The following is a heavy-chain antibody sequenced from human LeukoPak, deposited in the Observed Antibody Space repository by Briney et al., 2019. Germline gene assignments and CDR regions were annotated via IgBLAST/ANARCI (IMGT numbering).Heavy chain of an antibody. CDR2: ISGSGGST. Sequence: GGSLRLSCAASGFTFSSYAMSWVRQAPGKGLEWVSDISGSGGSTYYADSVKGRFTISRDNSKNTLYLQMNSLRAEDTAVYYCAKGPCSRTSCETHNWGQGTLVTVSS. J-gene: IGHJ4*02. V-gene: IGHV3-23*01. D-gene: IGHD2-2*01. CDR1: GFTFSSYA. CDR3: AKGPCSRTSCETHN.